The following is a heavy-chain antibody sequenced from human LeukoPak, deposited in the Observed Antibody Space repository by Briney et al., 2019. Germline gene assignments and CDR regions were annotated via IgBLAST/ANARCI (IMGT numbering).Heavy chain of an antibody. J-gene: IGHJ1*01. CDR1: GFTFSSYS. CDR3: ARERKHSSWFQH. V-gene: IGHV3-21*01. D-gene: IGHD3-3*02. CDR2: ISSSSSYI. Sequence: GGSPRLSCAASGFTFSSYSMNWVRQAPGKGLEWVSSISSSSSYIYYADSVKGRFTISRDNAKNSLYLQMNSLRAEDTAVYYCARERKHSSWFQHWGQGTLVTVSS.